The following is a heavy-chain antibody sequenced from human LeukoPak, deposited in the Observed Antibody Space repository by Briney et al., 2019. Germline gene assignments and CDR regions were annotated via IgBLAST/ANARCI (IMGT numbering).Heavy chain of an antibody. CDR1: GFRFDDYG. Sequence: GGSLRLSCAASGFRFDDYGMSWVRQRPGKGLEWVSGINRSSGDTGYADSVKGRFTISRDNAKNSLYLQMNSLRAEDTALYFCVRVMGYCSDGSCYPRGVGYYYMDVWGKGTTVTIS. D-gene: IGHD2-15*01. J-gene: IGHJ6*03. CDR2: INRSSGDT. CDR3: VRVMGYCSDGSCYPRGVGYYYMDV. V-gene: IGHV3-20*04.